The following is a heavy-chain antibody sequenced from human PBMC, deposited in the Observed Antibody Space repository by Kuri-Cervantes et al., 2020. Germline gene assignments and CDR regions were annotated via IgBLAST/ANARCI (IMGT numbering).Heavy chain of an antibody. CDR1: GFTFSSYS. J-gene: IGHJ4*02. CDR3: ARVPAAGTAGY. V-gene: IGHV3-21*01. D-gene: IGHD6-13*01. CDR2: ISSSSSYI. Sequence: GGSLRLSCAASGFTFSSYSMNWVRQAPGKGLEWVSSISSSSSYIYYADSVKGRFTISRDNAKNSLYLQMNSLRAEDTAVYYCARVPAAGTAGYWGQGTLVTVSS.